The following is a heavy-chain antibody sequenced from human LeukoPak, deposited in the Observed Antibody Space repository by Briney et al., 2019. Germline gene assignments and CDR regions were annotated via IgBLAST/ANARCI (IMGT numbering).Heavy chain of an antibody. J-gene: IGHJ4*02. V-gene: IGHV3-30*18. CDR3: AKDGQWLVLGVYFDY. Sequence: GVSLTLSCAAAGFTFSSYGMHWVRQAPGKGREWVAVISYDGSNKYYADSVKGRFTISRDNSKNTLYLQMNSLRAEDTAVYYCAKDGQWLVLGVYFDYWGQGTLVTVSS. CDR2: ISYDGSNK. CDR1: GFTFSSYG. D-gene: IGHD6-19*01.